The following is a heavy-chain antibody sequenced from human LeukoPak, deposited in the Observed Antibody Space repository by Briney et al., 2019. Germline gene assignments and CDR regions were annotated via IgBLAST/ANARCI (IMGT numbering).Heavy chain of an antibody. D-gene: IGHD2-8*01. CDR2: IYTSGST. V-gene: IGHV4-61*02. J-gene: IGHJ4*02. CDR1: GGSISSGSYY. Sequence: SETLSLTCTVSGGSISSGSYYWSWIRQPAGKGLEWIGRIYTSGSTNYNPSLKSRVTISVDTSKNQFSLKLSSVTAADTAVYYCARAVCTNGVYYKVDYWGQGTLVTVSS. CDR3: ARAVCTNGVYYKVDY.